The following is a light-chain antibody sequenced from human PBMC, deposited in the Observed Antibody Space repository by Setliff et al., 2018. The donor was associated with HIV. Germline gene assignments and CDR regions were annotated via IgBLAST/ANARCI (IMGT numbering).Light chain of an antibody. Sequence: SALTQPASVSGSPGQSITISCTGTSSDVGSYNFVSWYQQHPGQAPKLIIYEVNKGPSGLSWRFSGSKSGNTASLTISELEAEDEADYYCCSYTGSSTSVVFGGGTKVTVL. V-gene: IGLV2-23*02. J-gene: IGLJ2*01. CDR1: SSDVGSYNF. CDR3: CSYTGSSTSVV. CDR2: EVN.